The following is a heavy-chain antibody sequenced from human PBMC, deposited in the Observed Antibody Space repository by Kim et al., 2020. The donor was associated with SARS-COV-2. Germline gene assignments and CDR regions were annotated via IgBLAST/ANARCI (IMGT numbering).Heavy chain of an antibody. CDR2: IYYTGRN. V-gene: IGHV4-59*01. CDR3: ARGSTVPNRGYYYYGMDV. Sequence: SETLSLTCTVSGGSISTYYWTWIRQPPGKGLEWIGYIYYTGRNDYNPSLGSRVTIEVDTSKNQFSLNLNSVNAADTAVYYCARGSTVPNRGYYYYGMDVWGQGTTVTVS. CDR1: GGSISTYY. J-gene: IGHJ6*02. D-gene: IGHD4-17*01.